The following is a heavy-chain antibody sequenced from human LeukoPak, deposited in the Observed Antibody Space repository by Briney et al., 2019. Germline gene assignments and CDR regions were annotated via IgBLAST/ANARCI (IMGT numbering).Heavy chain of an antibody. CDR2: IYYSGST. CDR3: ARDSYDSSGWGYDY. V-gene: IGHV4-39*07. CDR1: GGSISSSSYY. J-gene: IGHJ4*02. Sequence: SETLSLTCTVSGGSISSSSYYWGWIRQPPGKGLEWIGSIYYSGSTCYNPSLKSRVTISVDTSKNQFSLKLSSVTAADTAVYYCARDSYDSSGWGYDYWGQGTLVTVSS. D-gene: IGHD3-22*01.